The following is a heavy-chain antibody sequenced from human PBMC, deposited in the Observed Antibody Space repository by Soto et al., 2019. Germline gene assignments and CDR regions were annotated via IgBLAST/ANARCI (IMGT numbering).Heavy chain of an antibody. CDR1: GDSISTVDYF. V-gene: IGHV4-30-4*01. D-gene: IGHD2-21*02. Sequence: PSETLSLTCSVSGDSISTVDYFWAWIRQPPGQALEYIGYISSSGSTYYNPALNNRISLSLDTSQNQFSLKPLSVTAADTAIYYCASSGVTGIVIPSHWFDPWGQGTLVTVSS. CDR3: ASSGVTGIVIPSHWFDP. J-gene: IGHJ5*02. CDR2: ISSSGST.